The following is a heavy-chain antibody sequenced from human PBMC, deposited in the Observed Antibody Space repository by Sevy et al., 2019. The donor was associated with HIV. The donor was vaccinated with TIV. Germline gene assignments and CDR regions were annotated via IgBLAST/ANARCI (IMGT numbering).Heavy chain of an antibody. Sequence: GGSLRLSCAASGFTFSSYAMHWIRQAPGKGLEWVAVISYDGSNKYYADSVKGRFPISRDNSKNTLYLQMNSLRAEDTAVYYCAGDWGNWGRDYWGQRTLVTVSS. D-gene: IGHD7-27*01. J-gene: IGHJ4*02. V-gene: IGHV3-30-3*01. CDR2: ISYDGSNK. CDR3: AGDWGNWGRDY. CDR1: GFTFSSYA.